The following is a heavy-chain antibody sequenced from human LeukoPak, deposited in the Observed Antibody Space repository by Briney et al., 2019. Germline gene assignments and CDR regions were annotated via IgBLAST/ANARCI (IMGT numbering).Heavy chain of an antibody. CDR3: ARGMVRGVSHPGY. CDR2: INPNSGGT. Sequence: ASVKVSCKASGYTFTGYYMHWVRQAPGQGLEWMGWINPNSGGTNYAQKFQGRVTMTRDMSTSTVYMELSSLRSEDTAVYYCARGMVRGVSHPGYWGQGTLVTVSS. D-gene: IGHD3-10*01. J-gene: IGHJ4*02. V-gene: IGHV1-2*02. CDR1: GYTFTGYY.